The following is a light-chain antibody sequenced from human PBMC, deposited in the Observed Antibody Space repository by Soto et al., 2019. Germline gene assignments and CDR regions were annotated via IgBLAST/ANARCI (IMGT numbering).Light chain of an antibody. CDR1: QSVSSY. V-gene: IGKV3-11*01. Sequence: DIVLTQSPATLSLSPGDSATLSCRASQSVSSYLAWYQQKTGQAPRLLIYDESNRATGIPDRFSGSGSGTEFTLTISRLEPEDFEVYYCQQYGNSPFTCGGGTKVDIK. CDR3: QQYGNSPFT. J-gene: IGKJ4*01. CDR2: DES.